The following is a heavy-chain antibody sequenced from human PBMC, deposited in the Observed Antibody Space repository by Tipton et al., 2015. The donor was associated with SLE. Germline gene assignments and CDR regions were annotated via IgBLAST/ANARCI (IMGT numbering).Heavy chain of an antibody. CDR1: GGSFSGYY. Sequence: TLSLTCAVYGGSFSGYYWSWIRQPPGRGLEWIGEINVSGRTNYSPSLKSRVTLSVDTSKIQFSLKLSSVTPADTAVYYCARDLAWGSWGYWGQGTLVTVSS. J-gene: IGHJ4*02. D-gene: IGHD7-27*01. CDR2: INVSGRT. CDR3: ARDLAWGSWGY. V-gene: IGHV4-34*01.